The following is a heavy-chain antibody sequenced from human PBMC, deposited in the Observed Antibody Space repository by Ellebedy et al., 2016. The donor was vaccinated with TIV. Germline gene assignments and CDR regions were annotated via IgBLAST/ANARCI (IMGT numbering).Heavy chain of an antibody. CDR3: VSTTRSRSFNI. D-gene: IGHD4-11*01. CDR2: IKQDGSVK. Sequence: GESLKISCAASGFTFSSYAMSWVRQAPGKGLEWVANIKQDGSVKQYGGSVRGRLTISRDNAENSLYLQMNSLRVEDTALYYCVSTTRSRSFNIWGQGTMVTVSS. V-gene: IGHV3-7*01. CDR1: GFTFSSYA. J-gene: IGHJ3*02.